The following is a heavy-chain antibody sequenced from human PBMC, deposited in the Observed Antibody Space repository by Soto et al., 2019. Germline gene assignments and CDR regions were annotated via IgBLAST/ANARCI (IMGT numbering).Heavy chain of an antibody. J-gene: IGHJ4*02. CDR1: GFTFSNSW. Sequence: GGSLRLSCAASGFTFSNSWMHWVRQAPGKGLVWVSYINSDGSTTTYADSVKGRFTISRDNAKNTVYLQITSLTAEDTAVYYWARDRSYTTDSWGQGTLVTVSS. CDR3: ARDRSYTTDS. V-gene: IGHV3-74*01. D-gene: IGHD1-26*01. CDR2: INSDGSTT.